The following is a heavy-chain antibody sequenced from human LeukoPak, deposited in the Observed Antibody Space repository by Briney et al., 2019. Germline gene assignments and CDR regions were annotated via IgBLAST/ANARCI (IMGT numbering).Heavy chain of an antibody. CDR1: GYTFTNYD. J-gene: IGHJ4*02. CDR2: MNPNSDNI. V-gene: IGHV1-8*01. D-gene: IGHD4-23*01. CDR3: ARGNYDGYYFDS. Sequence: ASVKVSCKASGYTFTNYDINWVRQATGQGLEWMGWMNPNSDNIGYAQKFQGRVTMTRDTSISTAYMEPSSLRSEDTAVYYCARGNYDGYYFDSWGQGTLVTVFS.